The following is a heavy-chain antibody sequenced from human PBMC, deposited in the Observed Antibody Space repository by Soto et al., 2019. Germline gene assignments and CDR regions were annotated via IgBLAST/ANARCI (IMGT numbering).Heavy chain of an antibody. CDR3: ARDLIVTGTYFDY. D-gene: IGHD3-9*01. Sequence: VQLVQSGAEVKKPGASLKVSCKASGYIFTSYGITWVRQAPGQGHEWMGWISTYNGNTNYAQKLQDRVIMTTHTSKSTAYMELRSLSFDDTAVYYCARDLIVTGTYFDYWGQGTLVTVSS. V-gene: IGHV1-18*04. CDR1: GYIFTSYG. CDR2: ISTYNGNT. J-gene: IGHJ4*02.